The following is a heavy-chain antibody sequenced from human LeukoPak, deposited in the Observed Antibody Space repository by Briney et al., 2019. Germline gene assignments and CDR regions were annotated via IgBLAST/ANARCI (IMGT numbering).Heavy chain of an antibody. CDR3: ARGYKKISGEGY. Sequence: SVKVSCKASGGTFSSYAISWVRQAPGQGLEWMGGIIPIFGTANYAQKFQGRVTITADESTSTAYMELSSLRSDDTAVYYCARGYKKISGEGYWGQGTLVTVSS. CDR2: IIPIFGTA. CDR1: GGTFSSYA. V-gene: IGHV1-69*01. D-gene: IGHD3-10*01. J-gene: IGHJ4*02.